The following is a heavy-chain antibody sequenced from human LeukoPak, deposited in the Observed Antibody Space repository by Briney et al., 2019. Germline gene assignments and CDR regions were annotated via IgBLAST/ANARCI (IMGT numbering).Heavy chain of an antibody. CDR1: GYTFTGYY. CDR2: INPNSGGT. D-gene: IGHD6-19*01. J-gene: IGHJ6*02. Sequence: GASVTVSCKASGYTFTGYYMHWVRQAPGQGLEWMGWINPNSGGTNYAQKFQGRVTMTGDTSISTAYMELSRLRSDDTAVYYCARDQHSSGWYYYYGMDVWGQGTTVTVSS. V-gene: IGHV1-2*02. CDR3: ARDQHSSGWYYYYGMDV.